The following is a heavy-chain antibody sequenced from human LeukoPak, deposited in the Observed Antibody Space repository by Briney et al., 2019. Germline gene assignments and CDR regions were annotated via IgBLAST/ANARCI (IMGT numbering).Heavy chain of an antibody. Sequence: GGSLRLSCAASRFTSSSYAMSWVRQAPGKGLEWVSGISGSGRSTYYADSVKGRFTISRDNSKNTLYLQMNSLRAEDTAIYYCARGGYYDNSGYYYFDYWGQGTLVTVSS. V-gene: IGHV3-23*01. D-gene: IGHD3-22*01. CDR3: ARGGYYDNSGYYYFDY. CDR1: RFTSSSYA. CDR2: ISGSGRST. J-gene: IGHJ4*02.